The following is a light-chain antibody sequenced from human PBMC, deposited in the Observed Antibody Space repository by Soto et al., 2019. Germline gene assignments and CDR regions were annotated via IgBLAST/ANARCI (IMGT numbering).Light chain of an antibody. CDR2: WAS. CDR3: QQYHSDPIT. CDR1: QSVLYTSNNKNY. Sequence: DIVMTQSPDSLAVSLGERATLNCKSSQSVLYTSNNKNYLAWFQQKPGQPPKLLFYWASTRESGVPDRFSGSGSATDFTLTISNLQAEDVAVYYCQQYHSDPITSGQGTRLEIK. V-gene: IGKV4-1*01. J-gene: IGKJ5*01.